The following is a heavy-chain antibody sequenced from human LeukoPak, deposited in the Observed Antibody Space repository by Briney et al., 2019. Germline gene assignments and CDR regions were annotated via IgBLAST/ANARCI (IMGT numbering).Heavy chain of an antibody. CDR2: ISPSTTYI. CDR1: GFTFSDYT. V-gene: IGHV3-21*04. J-gene: IGHJ4*02. CDR3: ARDPDY. Sequence: GGSLRLSCAASGFTFSDYTMNWVRQAPGKGLEWVSSISPSTTYIYFADSLKGRFTISRDNSKNTLYLQMNSLRAEDTAVYYCARDPDYWGQGTLVTVSS.